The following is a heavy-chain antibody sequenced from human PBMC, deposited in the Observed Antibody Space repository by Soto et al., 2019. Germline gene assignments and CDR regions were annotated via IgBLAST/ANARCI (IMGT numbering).Heavy chain of an antibody. V-gene: IGHV1-18*01. CDR2: ISAYNGNT. J-gene: IGHJ4*02. Sequence: GASVKVSSKASGYTFTGYGISWVRQAPGQGLEWMGWISAYNGNTNYAQKLQGRVTMTTDTSTSTAYMELRSLRSEDTAVYYCAGNVDTAMVTSFDYWGQGTLVTVSS. CDR1: GYTFTGYG. CDR3: AGNVDTAMVTSFDY. D-gene: IGHD5-18*01.